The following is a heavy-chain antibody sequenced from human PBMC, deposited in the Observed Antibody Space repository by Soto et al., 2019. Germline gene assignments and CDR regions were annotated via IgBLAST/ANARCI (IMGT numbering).Heavy chain of an antibody. CDR1: GFTFSSYG. V-gene: IGHV3-30*03. Sequence: QVQLVESGGGVVQPGRSLRLSCAASGFTFSSYGMHWVRQAPGKGLEWVAVISYDGSNKYYADSVEGRFTISRDNSKNTLYLQMNSLRAEDTAVYYCARGVYGQWLVPNYYYYGMDVWGQGTTVTVSS. CDR2: ISYDGSNK. D-gene: IGHD6-19*01. CDR3: ARGVYGQWLVPNYYYYGMDV. J-gene: IGHJ6*02.